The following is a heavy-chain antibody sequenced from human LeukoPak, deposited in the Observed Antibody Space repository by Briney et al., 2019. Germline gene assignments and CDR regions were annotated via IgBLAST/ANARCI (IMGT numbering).Heavy chain of an antibody. J-gene: IGHJ4*02. D-gene: IGHD2-2*01. Sequence: GGSLRVSCAASGFTFSSYNMNWVRQAPGKGLEWVSSISSGASYIYYADSVKGRFTISRNNAKNLLYLQMNSLRVEDTALYYCAKCLSTSCQGAFDYWGQGTLVTVSS. CDR2: ISSGASYI. CDR3: AKCLSTSCQGAFDY. V-gene: IGHV3-21*04. CDR1: GFTFSSYN.